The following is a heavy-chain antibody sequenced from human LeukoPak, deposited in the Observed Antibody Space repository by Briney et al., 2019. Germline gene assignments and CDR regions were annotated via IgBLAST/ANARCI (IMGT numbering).Heavy chain of an antibody. J-gene: IGHJ6*03. CDR1: RFIFSSYA. CDR2: ISGSGGST. D-gene: IGHD6-13*01. Sequence: GGSLRLSCAASRFIFSSYAMNWVRQAPGKGLEWISAISGSGGSTYYADSVKGRFTISRDNSKNTLYLQMNSLRAEDTAVYYCAKIVDSSSWSLYYYYYYMDVWGKGTTVTVSS. CDR3: AKIVDSSSWSLYYYYYYMDV. V-gene: IGHV3-23*01.